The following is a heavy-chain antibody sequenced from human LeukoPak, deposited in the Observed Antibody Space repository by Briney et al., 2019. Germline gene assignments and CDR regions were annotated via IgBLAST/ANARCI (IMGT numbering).Heavy chain of an antibody. CDR2: INWNGGST. V-gene: IGHV3-20*04. J-gene: IGHJ4*02. Sequence: GGSLRLSCAASGFTFDGYGMSWVRQAPGKGLEWVSGINWNGGSTGYADSVKGRFTISRDNAKNSLYLQMNSLRAEDTALYYCARETSVGRSGSYYFDYWGQGTLVTVSS. CDR3: ARETSVGRSGSYYFDY. D-gene: IGHD3-10*01. CDR1: GFTFDGYG.